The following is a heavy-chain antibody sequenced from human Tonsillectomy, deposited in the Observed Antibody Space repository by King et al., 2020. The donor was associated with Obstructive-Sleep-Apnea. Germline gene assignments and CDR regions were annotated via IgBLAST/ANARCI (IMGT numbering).Heavy chain of an antibody. CDR2: IDYNGKT. J-gene: IGHJ4*02. D-gene: IGHD3/OR15-3a*01. Sequence: VQLQESGPGLVKPSETLSLTCVVSLGPLSTGGYYWTWLRQHPGKGLEWIGYIDYNGKTNYNPSLQSRVAISEDRSKNQFSLKLTFVTAADTAVYYCATDVGLRSIDYWGQGALVTVSS. CDR1: LGPLSTGGYY. V-gene: IGHV4-31*11. CDR3: ATDVGLRSIDY.